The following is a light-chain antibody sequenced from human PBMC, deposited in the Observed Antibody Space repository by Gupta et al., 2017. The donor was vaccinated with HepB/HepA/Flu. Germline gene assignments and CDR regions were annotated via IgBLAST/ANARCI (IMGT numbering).Light chain of an antibody. CDR2: GNK. CDR3: QYYGNSLSGWV. J-gene: IGLJ3*02. Sequence: QSVLTQPPSVSGAPGQTVTISCAGSSSKTGADYDVHWYQKLPGKGLKRRSEGNKNRASGVPDRFSGSKSGTSESRVINGLQAEDEAEDDCQYYGNSLSGWVFGGGTKLTVL. V-gene: IGLV1-40*01. CDR1: SSKTGADYD.